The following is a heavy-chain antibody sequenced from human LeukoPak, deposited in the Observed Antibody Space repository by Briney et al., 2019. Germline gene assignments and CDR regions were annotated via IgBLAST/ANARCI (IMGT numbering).Heavy chain of an antibody. D-gene: IGHD5-24*01. J-gene: IGHJ4*02. CDR3: ARVSARDGYNLDY. CDR1: GGSISSYY. V-gene: IGHV4-59*01. Sequence: KSSETLSLTCTVSGGSISSYYWSWIRQPPGKGLEWIGYIYYSGSTNYNPSLKSRVTISVDTSKNQFSLKLSSVTAADTAVYHCARVSARDGYNLDYWGQGTLVTVSS. CDR2: IYYSGST.